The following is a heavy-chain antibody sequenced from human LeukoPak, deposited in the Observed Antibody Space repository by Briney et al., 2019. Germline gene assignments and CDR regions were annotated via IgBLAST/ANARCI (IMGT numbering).Heavy chain of an antibody. J-gene: IGHJ4*02. CDR2: IYSGGST. V-gene: IGHV3-53*01. CDR1: GFTVSSNY. CDR3: ARDDRDGYNWGYFDY. D-gene: IGHD5-24*01. Sequence: GGSLRLSCAASGFTVSSNYMSWVRQAPGKGLEWVSVIYSGGSTYYADSVKGRFTISRDNSKNTLYLQMNSLRAEDTAVYYCARDDRDGYNWGYFDYWGQRTLVTVSS.